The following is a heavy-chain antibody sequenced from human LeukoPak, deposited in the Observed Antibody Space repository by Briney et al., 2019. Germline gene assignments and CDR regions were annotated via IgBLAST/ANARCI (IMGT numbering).Heavy chain of an antibody. CDR3: DNGEW. V-gene: IGHV3-23*01. CDR1: GFNFGDFA. Sequence: GGSLRLSWIGSGFNFGDFAMSWVRQVPGRSPEFVSSISDTGKVVFYRDSVRGRATVSRDNSRSTLYLQLSDVRGDDTAVYYCDNGEWWGPGTQVVVSS. J-gene: IGHJ4*02. D-gene: IGHD3-3*01. CDR2: ISDTGKVV.